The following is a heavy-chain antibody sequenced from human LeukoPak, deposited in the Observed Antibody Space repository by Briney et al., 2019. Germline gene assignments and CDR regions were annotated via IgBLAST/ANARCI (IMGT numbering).Heavy chain of an antibody. Sequence: PGGSLSLSCAASGFTFSSFTMNWVRQAPGKGLEWVSSISSSSSYIYYADSVKVRFTISRDNAKNSLYLQMNSLRAEDTAVYYCARDPPTYGYGAHSPDYWGQGTLVTVSS. CDR2: ISSSSSYI. V-gene: IGHV3-21*01. CDR1: GFTFSSFT. D-gene: IGHD4-17*01. J-gene: IGHJ4*02. CDR3: ARDPPTYGYGAHSPDY.